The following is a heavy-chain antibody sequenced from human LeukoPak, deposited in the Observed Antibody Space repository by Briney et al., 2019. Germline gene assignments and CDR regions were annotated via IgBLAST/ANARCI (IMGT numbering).Heavy chain of an antibody. Sequence: GRSLRLSCAASGFTFSSYAMHWVRQAPGKGLEWVAVISYDGSNKYYADSVKGRFTISGDNSKNTLYLQMNSLRAEDTAVYYCARDSGYYGSGSSFDYWGQGTLVTVSS. CDR1: GFTFSSYA. CDR2: ISYDGSNK. D-gene: IGHD3-10*01. J-gene: IGHJ4*02. CDR3: ARDSGYYGSGSSFDY. V-gene: IGHV3-30*04.